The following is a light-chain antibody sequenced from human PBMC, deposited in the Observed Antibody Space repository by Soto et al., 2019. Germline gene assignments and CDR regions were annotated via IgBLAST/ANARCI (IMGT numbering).Light chain of an antibody. CDR2: STN. V-gene: IGLV7-43*01. CDR3: QLYHSGGPV. CDR1: TGAVTIAYY. J-gene: IGLJ2*01. Sequence: QTVVTQEPSLTVSPGGTVTLTCASSTGAVTIAYYPNWFQQKPGQAPRALIYSTNNKHSWTPARFSASLLGDKAALTLSDVQPEDEAEYYCQLYHSGGPVFGGGTKLTVL.